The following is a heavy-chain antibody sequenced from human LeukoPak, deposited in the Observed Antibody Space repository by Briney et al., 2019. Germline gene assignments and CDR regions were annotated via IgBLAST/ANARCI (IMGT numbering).Heavy chain of an antibody. D-gene: IGHD2-2*01. CDR2: ISSSGSTI. CDR3: ARERRDIVVVPAAMPYYYYYYGMDV. CDR1: GFTLGSYE. Sequence: GGSLRLSCAASGFTLGSYEMSWVRLAPGGGLGWVLYISSSGSTIFYADSVKGRFTISRDNAKNSLYLQMNSLRAEDTAVYYCARERRDIVVVPAAMPYYYYYYGMDVWGQGTTVTVSS. V-gene: IGHV3-48*03. J-gene: IGHJ6*02.